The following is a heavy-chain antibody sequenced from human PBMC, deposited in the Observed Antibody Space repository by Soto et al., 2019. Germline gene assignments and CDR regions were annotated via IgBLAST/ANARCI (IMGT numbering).Heavy chain of an antibody. J-gene: IGHJ4*02. CDR2: IKQDGSEK. CDR1: AFTFSSSW. D-gene: IGHD3-10*01. CDR3: ARPYGSGSYPLDYFDY. V-gene: IGHV3-7*01. Sequence: EVQLVESGGGLVQPGGSLRLSCAASAFTFSSSWMSWVRQAPGKGLEWVANIKQDGSEKYYVDSLKGRFTISRDNAKNSLYLQMNSLRAEDTAVYYCARPYGSGSYPLDYFDYWGQGTLVTVSS.